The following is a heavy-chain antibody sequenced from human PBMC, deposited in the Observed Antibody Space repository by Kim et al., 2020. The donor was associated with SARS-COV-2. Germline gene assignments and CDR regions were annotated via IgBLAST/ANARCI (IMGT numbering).Heavy chain of an antibody. CDR1: GYTFTSYG. Sequence: ASVKVSCKASGYTFTSYGISWVRQAPGQGLEWMGWISAYNGNTNYAQKLQGRVTMTTDTSTSTAYMELRSLRSDDTAVYYCARDNGWGSTSWQSRSWFDPWGQGTLVTVSS. V-gene: IGHV1-18*04. D-gene: IGHD2-2*01. CDR3: ARDNGWGSTSWQSRSWFDP. J-gene: IGHJ5*02. CDR2: ISAYNGNT.